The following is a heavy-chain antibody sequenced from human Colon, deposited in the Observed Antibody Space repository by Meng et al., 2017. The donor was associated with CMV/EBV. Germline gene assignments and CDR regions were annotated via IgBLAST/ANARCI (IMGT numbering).Heavy chain of an antibody. D-gene: IGHD2-2*01. J-gene: IGHJ5*02. CDR3: IWDATISCYFDP. CDR2: FKTNTGAGIM. V-gene: IGHV3-15*01. Sequence: GGSLRLSCSGSGLTFRDAWMSWVRQAPGKGLEWVGRFKTNTGAGIMDYAAPGKGRFTIARDISKNTLYLQMDSLKTADTGMYYCIWDATISCYFDPWGRGTLVTVSS. CDR1: GLTFRDAW.